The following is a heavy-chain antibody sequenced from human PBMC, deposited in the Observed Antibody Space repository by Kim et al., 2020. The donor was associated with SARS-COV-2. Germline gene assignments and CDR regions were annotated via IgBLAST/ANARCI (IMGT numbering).Heavy chain of an antibody. D-gene: IGHD2-2*01. CDR2: IYPGDSDT. V-gene: IGHV5-51*01. CDR3: ARQVDCSSTSCYGGWFDP. CDR1: GYSFTSYW. J-gene: IGHJ5*02. Sequence: GESLKISCKGSGYSFTSYWIGWVRQMPGKGLEWMGIIYPGDSDTRYSPSFQGQVTISADKSISTAYLQWSSLKASDTAMYYCARQVDCSSTSCYGGWFDPWGQGTLVTVSS.